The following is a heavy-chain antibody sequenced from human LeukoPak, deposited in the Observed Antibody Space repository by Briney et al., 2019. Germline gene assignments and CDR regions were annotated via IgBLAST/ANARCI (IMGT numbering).Heavy chain of an antibody. D-gene: IGHD3-10*01. Sequence: SETLSLTCTVSGGSISSGDYYWSWIRQPPGKGLEWIGYIYYSGSTYYNPSLNRRVTISVDTSKNQFSLKLSSVTAADTAVYYCARAKWFGASSWGWFDPWGQGTLVTVSS. J-gene: IGHJ5*02. CDR1: GGSISSGDYY. CDR2: IYYSGST. V-gene: IGHV4-30-4*01. CDR3: ARAKWFGASSWGWFDP.